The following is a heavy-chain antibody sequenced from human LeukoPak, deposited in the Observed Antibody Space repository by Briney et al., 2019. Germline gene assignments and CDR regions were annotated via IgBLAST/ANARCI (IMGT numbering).Heavy chain of an antibody. Sequence: ASVKVSCKVSGYTLTELSMHWVRQAPGKGLEWMGGFDPEDGETIYAQKFQGRVTMTEDTSTDTAYMELSSLRSEDTAVYYCATGLPGRYGSGSNWGKEPLVPAPS. V-gene: IGHV1-24*01. CDR1: GYTLTELS. D-gene: IGHD3-10*01. J-gene: IGHJ4*02. CDR2: FDPEDGET. CDR3: ATGLPGRYGSGSN.